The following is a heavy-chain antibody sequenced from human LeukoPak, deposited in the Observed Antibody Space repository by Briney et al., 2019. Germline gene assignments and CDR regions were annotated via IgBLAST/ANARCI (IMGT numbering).Heavy chain of an antibody. CDR3: ARAPEELGTATYFDY. Sequence: GASVKVSCKASGYTFTSYDINWVRQATGQGLEWMGWINAGNGNTKYSQKFQGRVTITRDTSASTAYMELSSLRSEDTAVYYCARAPEELGTATYFDYWGQGTLVTVSS. D-gene: IGHD5-18*01. J-gene: IGHJ4*02. CDR2: INAGNGNT. V-gene: IGHV1-3*01. CDR1: GYTFTSYD.